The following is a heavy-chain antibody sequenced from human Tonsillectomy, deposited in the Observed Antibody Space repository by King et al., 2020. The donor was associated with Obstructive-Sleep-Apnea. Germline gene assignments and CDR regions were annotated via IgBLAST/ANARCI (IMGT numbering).Heavy chain of an antibody. CDR3: ARYYYYYGMDV. V-gene: IGHV4-59*01. CDR1: GGSISSYY. CDR2: IYYSGNT. Sequence: QLQESGPGLVKPSETLSLTCTVSGGSISSYYWSWIRQPPGKGLEWIGYIYYSGNTNYNPSLKSRVTISADTSKNQFSLKLSSVTAAVTAVYYCARYYYYYGMDVWGQGTTVTVAS. J-gene: IGHJ6*02.